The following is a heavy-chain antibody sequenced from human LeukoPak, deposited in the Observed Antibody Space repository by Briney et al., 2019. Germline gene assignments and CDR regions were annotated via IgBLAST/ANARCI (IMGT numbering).Heavy chain of an antibody. D-gene: IGHD1-26*01. CDR3: ARGLAVGASLHY. CDR2: INPNSGGT. Sequence: ASVKVSCKASGYTFTGYYMHWVRQAPGQGLEWMGWINPNSGGTNYAQKFQGRVTMTRDTSTSTAYMELRSLRSDDTAVYYCARGLAVGASLHYWGQGTLVTVSS. V-gene: IGHV1-2*02. J-gene: IGHJ4*02. CDR1: GYTFTGYY.